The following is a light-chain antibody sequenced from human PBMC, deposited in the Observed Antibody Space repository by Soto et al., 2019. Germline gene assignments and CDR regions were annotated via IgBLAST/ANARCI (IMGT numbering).Light chain of an antibody. CDR3: QQYKSYWT. CDR1: QTISSW. Sequence: DLQMTQSPSTLSVSVGDRVTITCRASQTISSWLAWYQQKPGKAPKLLIYDASSLEGGVPSRFSGSGSGTEFTLTISSLQPDDFATYYCQQYKSYWTVGQGTKVDIK. CDR2: DAS. J-gene: IGKJ1*01. V-gene: IGKV1-5*01.